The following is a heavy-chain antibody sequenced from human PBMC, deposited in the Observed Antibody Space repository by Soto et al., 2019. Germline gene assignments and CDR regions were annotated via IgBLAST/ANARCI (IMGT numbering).Heavy chain of an antibody. CDR1: GGSISSYY. V-gene: IGHV4-59*01. D-gene: IGHD3-16*01. CDR3: ARVWGGAFDI. J-gene: IGHJ3*02. CDR2: IYYSGST. Sequence: QVQLQESGPGLVKPSETLSLTCTVSGGSISSYYWSWIRQPPGKGLEWIGYIYYSGSTNYNPPLKSPVTRSVDTSKNQFSLKLSSVTAADTAVYYCARVWGGAFDIWGQGTMVTVSS.